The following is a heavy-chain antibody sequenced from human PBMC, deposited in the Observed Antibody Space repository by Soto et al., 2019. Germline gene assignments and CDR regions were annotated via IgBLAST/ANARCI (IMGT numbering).Heavy chain of an antibody. D-gene: IGHD2-21*01. Sequence: PSETLSLTCTVSGVSISSGGYYWSWIRQHPGKGLEWIGNIYYSGRTYYNPSLKSRVILSVDTSKNHFSLTLRSVTAADSAMYYCARVIGGESEYYFDFWGQGALVTVSS. CDR1: GVSISSGGYY. CDR3: ARVIGGESEYYFDF. CDR2: IYYSGRT. V-gene: IGHV4-31*03. J-gene: IGHJ4*02.